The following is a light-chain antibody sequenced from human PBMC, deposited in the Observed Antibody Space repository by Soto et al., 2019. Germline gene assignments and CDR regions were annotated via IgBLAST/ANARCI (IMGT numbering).Light chain of an antibody. CDR3: SSYTSSSTLV. CDR1: SRDVGGYNY. Sequence: QSVLTQPASVSGSPGQSITISCTGTSRDVGGYNYVSWYQQHPGKAPKLMIYEVSNRPSGVSNRFSGSKSGNTASLTISGPQAEDEADYYCSSYTSSSTLVFGGGTKVTVL. CDR2: EVS. J-gene: IGLJ3*02. V-gene: IGLV2-14*01.